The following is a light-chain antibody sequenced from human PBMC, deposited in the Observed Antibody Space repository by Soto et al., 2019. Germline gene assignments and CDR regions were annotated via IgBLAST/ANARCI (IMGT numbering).Light chain of an antibody. J-gene: IGLJ2*01. V-gene: IGLV2-14*01. CDR1: SSDVGGYNY. CDR3: SSYATSSTLA. Sequence: QSALTQPASVSGSPGQSITISCTGTSSDVGGYNYVSWYQQHPGKAPKLMIYEVTNRPSGVSNRFSGSKSGNTASLTISGLQAEDEADYYCSSYATSSTLAFGGGTTLTVL. CDR2: EVT.